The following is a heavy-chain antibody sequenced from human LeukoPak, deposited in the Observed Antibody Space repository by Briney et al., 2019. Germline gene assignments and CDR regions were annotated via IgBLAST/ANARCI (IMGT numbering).Heavy chain of an antibody. D-gene: IGHD1-14*01. CDR2: IGGSGGST. Sequence: PGGSLRLSCAASGLTFSSSSMSWVRQVPGKGLEWVSGIGGSGGSTYYADSVKGRFTISRDNSKNTLYLQMNSLRAEDTAVYYCAKDHSSEASDYWGQGTLVTVSS. V-gene: IGHV3-23*01. CDR1: GLTFSSSS. J-gene: IGHJ4*02. CDR3: AKDHSSEASDY.